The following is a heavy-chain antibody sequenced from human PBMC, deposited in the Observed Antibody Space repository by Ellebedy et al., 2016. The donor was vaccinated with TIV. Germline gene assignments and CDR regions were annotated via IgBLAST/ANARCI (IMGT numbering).Heavy chain of an antibody. V-gene: IGHV1-58*02. J-gene: IGHJ5*02. CDR2: IVVGDGNT. CDR3: AAGIRTCGNDCYRPNWFDP. D-gene: IGHD2-21*02. CDR1: GYTLSDLS. Sequence: SVKVSCXVSGYTLSDLSMHWVRQARGQRLEWIGWIVVGDGNTKYAQKFQERVTITRDMSTSTAYMELSSLRSEDTAVYYCAAGIRTCGNDCYRPNWFDPWGQGTLVTVSS.